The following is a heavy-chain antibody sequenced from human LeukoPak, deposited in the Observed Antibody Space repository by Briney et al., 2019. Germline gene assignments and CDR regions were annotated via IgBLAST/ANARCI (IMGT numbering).Heavy chain of an antibody. CDR3: ARSGKIYFDWLLDY. Sequence: GGSLRLSCAASGFTFRDYYMIWIRQVPGKGLEWVSYIGRSGTTIHYTDYVKARFAISRDNAKKSLYLLMNSLRAEDTADYYCARSGKIYFDWLLDYWGQGTLVTVSS. D-gene: IGHD3-9*01. J-gene: IGHJ4*02. CDR1: GFTFRDYY. V-gene: IGHV3-11*04. CDR2: IGRSGTTI.